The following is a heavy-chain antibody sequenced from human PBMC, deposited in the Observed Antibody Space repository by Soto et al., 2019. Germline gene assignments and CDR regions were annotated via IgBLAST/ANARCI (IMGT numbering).Heavy chain of an antibody. CDR1: GFTFSNYG. Sequence: QVQLVESGGGVVQPGRSLRLSCAASGFTFSNYGMHWVRQAPGKGLEGGAVIWYDGNNIYYADSVKGRFTISRDNSKSTVYLQMNSLRAEDTAVYYCARDKSPILRYFDWLPIDYWGQGTLVTVSS. CDR2: IWYDGNNI. CDR3: ARDKSPILRYFDWLPIDY. D-gene: IGHD3-9*01. V-gene: IGHV3-33*01. J-gene: IGHJ4*02.